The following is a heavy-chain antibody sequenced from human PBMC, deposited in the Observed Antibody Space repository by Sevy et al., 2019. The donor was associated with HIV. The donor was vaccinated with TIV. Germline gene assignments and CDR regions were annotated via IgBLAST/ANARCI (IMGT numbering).Heavy chain of an antibody. D-gene: IGHD1-26*01. CDR2: ISANVDIT. Sequence: GGSLRLSCAASGFILGTYTMGWVRQAPGKGLEWVAGISANVDITYYAAAVKGRFTISRDNSRTTLSLQMNSLRDEDTAICYCAKDRRQVVAGSYKFDSWGQGVLVTVSS. CDR3: AKDRRQVVAGSYKFDS. J-gene: IGHJ5*01. V-gene: IGHV3-23*01. CDR1: GFILGTYT.